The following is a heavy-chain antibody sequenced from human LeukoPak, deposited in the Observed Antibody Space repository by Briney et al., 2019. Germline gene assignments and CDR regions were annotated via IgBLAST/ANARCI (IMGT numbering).Heavy chain of an antibody. J-gene: IGHJ6*03. Sequence: GASVKVSCKASGGTFSSYAISWVRQAPGQGLEWMGGIIPIFGTANYAQKFQGRVTITADESTSTAYMELSSLRSEDTAVYYCARGFDCSSTSCDYYYYYMDVWGKGTTVTVSS. CDR1: GGTFSSYA. CDR3: ARGFDCSSTSCDYYYYYMDV. CDR2: IIPIFGTA. V-gene: IGHV1-69*13. D-gene: IGHD2-2*01.